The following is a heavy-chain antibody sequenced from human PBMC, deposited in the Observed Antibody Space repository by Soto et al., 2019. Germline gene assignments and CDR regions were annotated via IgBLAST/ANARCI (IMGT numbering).Heavy chain of an antibody. D-gene: IGHD2-2*03. J-gene: IGHJ4*02. CDR3: ARTDNVGYYPY. V-gene: IGHV4-38-2*01. CDR1: GDSISRGYC. Sequence: SETLSLTCAVSGDSISRGYCWAWIRQPPGEGLEYIGSIYHSVTTYYNPYLMSRVNISVEKYKNQFSLNRGSVTAADWAVYYCARTDNVGYYPYWGQGTLVTVSS. CDR2: IYHSVTT.